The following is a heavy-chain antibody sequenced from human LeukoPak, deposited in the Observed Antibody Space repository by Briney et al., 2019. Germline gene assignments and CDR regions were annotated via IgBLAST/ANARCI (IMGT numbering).Heavy chain of an antibody. CDR3: ARSAYCSSTSCYRFDY. J-gene: IGHJ4*02. CDR1: GFTFSGSA. Sequence: GGSLRLSCAASGFTFSGSALHWVRQASGKGLEWVGRIRTKTNNYATAYAASVKGRFTVSRNDSENTAYLQMNSLQTEDTAVYYCARSAYCSSTSCYRFDYWGQGTLVTVSS. V-gene: IGHV3-73*01. CDR2: IRTKTNNYAT. D-gene: IGHD2-2*01.